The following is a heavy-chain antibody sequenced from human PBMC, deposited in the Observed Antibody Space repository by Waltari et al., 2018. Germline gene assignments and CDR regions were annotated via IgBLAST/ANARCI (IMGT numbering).Heavy chain of an antibody. CDR2: ILCDGSNK. Sequence: QVQLVESGGGVVQPGRSLRLSCAASGLTFSSYGMHWVRQAPGKGLEWVAVILCDGSNKYYADSVKGRFTISRDNSKNTLYLQMNSLRAEDTAVYYCAREDYGPFDYWGQGTLVTVSS. D-gene: IGHD4-17*01. J-gene: IGHJ4*02. V-gene: IGHV3-33*01. CDR1: GLTFSSYG. CDR3: AREDYGPFDY.